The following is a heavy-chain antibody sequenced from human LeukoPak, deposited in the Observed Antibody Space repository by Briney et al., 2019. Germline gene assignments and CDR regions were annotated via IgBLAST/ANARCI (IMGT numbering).Heavy chain of an antibody. V-gene: IGHV4-31*03. Sequence: SETQSLTCTVSGGSISSGGYYWSWIRQHPGKGLEWIGYIYYSGSTYYNPSLKSRVTISVDTSKNQFSLKLSSVTAADTAVYYCARAGRGYSGYVFYWGQGTLVTVSS. CDR1: GGSISSGGYY. CDR3: ARAGRGYSGYVFY. J-gene: IGHJ4*02. D-gene: IGHD5-12*01. CDR2: IYYSGST.